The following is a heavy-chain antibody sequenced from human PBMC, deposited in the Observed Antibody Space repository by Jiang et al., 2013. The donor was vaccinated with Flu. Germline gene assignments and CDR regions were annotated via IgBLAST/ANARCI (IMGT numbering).Heavy chain of an antibody. CDR3: ARNDQLAAAGTDY. J-gene: IGHJ4*02. CDR2: IYPGDSDT. V-gene: IGHV5-51*01. Sequence: WMGIIYPGDSDTRYSPSFQGQVTISADKSISTAYLQWSSLKASDTAMYYCARNDQLAAAGTDYWGQGTLVTVSS. D-gene: IGHD6-13*01.